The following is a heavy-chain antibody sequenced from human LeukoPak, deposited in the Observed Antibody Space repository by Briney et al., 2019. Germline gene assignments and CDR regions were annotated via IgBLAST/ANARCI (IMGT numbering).Heavy chain of an antibody. J-gene: IGHJ4*02. Sequence: PGGSLRLSCAASGFTFSSYSMSWVRQAPGKGLEWVAHINSDGGNTAYADSVKGRFTISRDNAKSTLYLQMNRLRSEDTAVYYCARGDPLGNYWGQGTLVTVSS. CDR3: ARGDPLGNY. D-gene: IGHD7-27*01. CDR1: GFTFSSYS. CDR2: INSDGGNT. V-gene: IGHV3-74*01.